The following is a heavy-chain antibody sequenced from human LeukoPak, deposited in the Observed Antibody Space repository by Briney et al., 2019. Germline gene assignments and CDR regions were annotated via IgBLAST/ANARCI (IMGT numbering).Heavy chain of an antibody. CDR2: IYTSGST. V-gene: IGHV4-4*07. CDR1: GGSISSYY. D-gene: IGHD3-22*01. CDR3: PTGQYYYDSSGYYSWFDP. Sequence: SETLSLTCTVSGGSISSYYWSWIRQPAGKGLEWIGRIYTSGSTNYNPSLKSRVTMSVDTSKNQFSLKLSSVTAADTAVYYCPTGQYYYDSSGYYSWFDPWGQGTLVTVSS. J-gene: IGHJ5*02.